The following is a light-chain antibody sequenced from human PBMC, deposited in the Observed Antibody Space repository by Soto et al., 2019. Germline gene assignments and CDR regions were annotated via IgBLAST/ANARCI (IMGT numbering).Light chain of an antibody. CDR3: QLRINWPPEFT. J-gene: IGKJ1*01. CDR1: QSVSNY. V-gene: IGKV3-11*01. CDR2: DAS. Sequence: EIALTQSPATLSLSPGESATLSCRASQSVSNYLAWYQQIPGQAPRLLIYDASNRATGIPARFSGSGSGTDFTLTISSLEPEDFAHYYCQLRINWPPEFTFGQGTKVEIK.